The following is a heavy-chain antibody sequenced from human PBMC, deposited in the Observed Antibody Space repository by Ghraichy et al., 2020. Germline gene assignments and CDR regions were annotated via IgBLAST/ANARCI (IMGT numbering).Heavy chain of an antibody. Sequence: GGSLRLSCTMSGFSFDEYGVNWVRQAPGKGLEWVGLSRAKVFGGTTEYAASVKGRFTVSRDDSKAIAYLQMNSLKTEDTGLYFCVRGMRGMDVWGQGTTVAVSS. CDR2: SRAKVFGGTT. V-gene: IGHV3-49*04. CDR3: VRGMRGMDV. J-gene: IGHJ6*02. CDR1: GFSFDEYG.